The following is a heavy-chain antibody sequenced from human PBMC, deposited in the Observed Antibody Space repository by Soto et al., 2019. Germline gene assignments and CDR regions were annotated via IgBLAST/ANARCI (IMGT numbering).Heavy chain of an antibody. D-gene: IGHD3-3*01. Sequence: ASAKVSCKDSGGTFSSYAISWVRQAPGQGLEWMGGIIPIFGTANYAQKFQGRVTITADESTSTAYMEVSSLRSEDTAVYYCAAYFRSGYYTGTRVYYSDYGGQGTLVNVST. V-gene: IGHV1-69*13. CDR2: IIPIFGTA. CDR1: GGTFSSYA. J-gene: IGHJ4*02. CDR3: AAYFRSGYYTGTRVYYSDY.